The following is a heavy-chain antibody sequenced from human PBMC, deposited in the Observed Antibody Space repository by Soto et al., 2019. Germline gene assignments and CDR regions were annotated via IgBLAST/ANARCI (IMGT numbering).Heavy chain of an antibody. CDR1: GGSLSDYF. J-gene: IGHJ6*03. Sequence: SETLSLTCGVAGGSLSDYFWSWIRQPPGMALEWIGEINHLGSINYNPSLKRRVTMSVDTSKNQFSLTLNSVTAADTATYYCARGGISHWAYFYYMDVWDSGTTVTVSS. D-gene: IGHD2-21*01. CDR3: ARGGISHWAYFYYMDV. CDR2: INHLGSI. V-gene: IGHV4-34*01.